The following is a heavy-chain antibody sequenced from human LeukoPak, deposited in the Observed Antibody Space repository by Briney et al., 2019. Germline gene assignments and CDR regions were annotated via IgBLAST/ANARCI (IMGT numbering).Heavy chain of an antibody. CDR3: AGGGYCSRSSCFAPLFDY. J-gene: IGHJ4*02. Sequence: SDTLSLTCAVSGGSISRYYWAWIRQSPGKGLDWIAYIHYSGTTNYNPSLKGRVTLSVDTSKSQVSLKLSSVTAADTAVYYCAGGGYCSRSSCFAPLFDYWGQGTLVTVSS. CDR1: GGSISRYY. D-gene: IGHD2-2*03. CDR2: IHYSGTT. V-gene: IGHV4-59*07.